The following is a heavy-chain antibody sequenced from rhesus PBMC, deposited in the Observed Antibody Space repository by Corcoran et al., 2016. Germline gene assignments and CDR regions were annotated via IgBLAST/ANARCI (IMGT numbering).Heavy chain of an antibody. CDR2: INGKSGST. J-gene: IGHJ4*01. V-gene: IGHV4-80*01. CDR3: ARDTGVIIID. D-gene: IGHD3-22*01. CDR1: GASISSNW. Sequence: QVQLQESGPGLVKPSETLSLTCTVSGASISSNWWSWIRQPPGKGLEWIGEINGKSGSTNSNPSLKSRVTISKDASKNQFSLKLSSVTAADTAVYYCARDTGVIIIDWGQGVLVTVSS.